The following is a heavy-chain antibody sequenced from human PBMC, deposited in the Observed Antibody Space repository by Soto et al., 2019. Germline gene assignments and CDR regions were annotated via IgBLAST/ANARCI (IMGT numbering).Heavy chain of an antibody. V-gene: IGHV1-58*01. CDR3: AADRGSSSSLFDY. D-gene: IGHD6-6*01. CDR2: IVVGSGNT. J-gene: IGHJ4*02. CDR1: GFTFTSSA. Sequence: GASVKVSCKASGFTFTSSAVQWVRQARGQRLEWIGWIVVGSGNTNYAQKFQERVTITRDMSTSTAYTELSSLRSEDTAVYYCAADRGSSSSLFDYWGQGTLVTVSS.